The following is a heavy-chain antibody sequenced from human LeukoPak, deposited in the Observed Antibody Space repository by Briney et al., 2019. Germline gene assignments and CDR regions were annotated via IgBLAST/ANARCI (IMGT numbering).Heavy chain of an antibody. J-gene: IGHJ6*02. D-gene: IGHD6-13*01. V-gene: IGHV4-31*03. CDR1: GGSISSGGYY. CDR3: ARDMGAAAGPDYGMDV. CDR2: IYYSGST. Sequence: SETLSLTCTVSGGSISSGGYYWSWIRQHPGKGLEWIGYIYYSGSTYYNPSLKSRVTISVDTSKNQFSLKLSSVTAADTAVYYCARDMGAAAGPDYGMDVWGQGTTVTVSS.